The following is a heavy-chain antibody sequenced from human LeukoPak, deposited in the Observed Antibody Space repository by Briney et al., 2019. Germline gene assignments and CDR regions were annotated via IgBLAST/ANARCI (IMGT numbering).Heavy chain of an antibody. Sequence: SETLSLTCAVYGGSFSGYYWSWIRQPPGKGLEWIGEINHSGSTSYNPSLKSRVTISVDTSKNQFSLRLSSVTPEDTAVYYCARETSSGWYIDYWGQGTLVTVSS. J-gene: IGHJ4*02. D-gene: IGHD6-19*01. CDR1: GGSFSGYY. CDR3: ARETSSGWYIDY. V-gene: IGHV4-34*01. CDR2: INHSGST.